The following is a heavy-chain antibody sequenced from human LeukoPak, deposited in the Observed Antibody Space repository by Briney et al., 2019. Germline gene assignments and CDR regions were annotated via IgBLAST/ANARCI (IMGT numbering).Heavy chain of an antibody. CDR3: ARDSEKQLVTGAFDI. CDR1: GFTVSSSH. Sequence: GGSLRLSCAASGFTVSSSHMNWVRQAPGKGLEWVSVLYASGSTSYADSVKGRFIISRDNSKSTLHLQMNSLRAEDTAVYFCARDSEKQLVTGAFDIWGQGTMVTVSS. J-gene: IGHJ3*02. CDR2: LYASGST. V-gene: IGHV3-66*01. D-gene: IGHD6-13*01.